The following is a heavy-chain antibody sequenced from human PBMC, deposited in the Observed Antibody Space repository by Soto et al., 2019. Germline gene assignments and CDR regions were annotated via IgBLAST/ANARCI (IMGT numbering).Heavy chain of an antibody. CDR3: ARMSLFYFFDS. CDR2: IYHSGIT. Sequence: LSLTCPVSSDSMTSYYWSWIRQPPGKGLECIGYIYHSGITNYNPSLKSRVTISLDTSKTQFSLRLSSVTAADTAVYYCARMSLFYFFDSWGQGTLVTVSS. CDR1: SDSMTSYY. J-gene: IGHJ4*01. V-gene: IGHV4-59*01. D-gene: IGHD3-10*01.